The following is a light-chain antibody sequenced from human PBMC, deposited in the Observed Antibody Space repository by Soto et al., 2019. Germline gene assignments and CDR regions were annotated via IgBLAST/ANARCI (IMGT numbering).Light chain of an antibody. CDR1: QDIAFY. V-gene: IGKV1-39*01. Sequence: EIQMTQSPSSLSVSVGDRVTMSCRTSQDIAFYLNWYQQKPGKAPHLLIYAASNLQLGAPSRFSGSGSGTVFTLTINSLQPEDFATYFCQQNYYIPYTFGQGTKLEI. CDR2: AAS. J-gene: IGKJ2*01. CDR3: QQNYYIPYT.